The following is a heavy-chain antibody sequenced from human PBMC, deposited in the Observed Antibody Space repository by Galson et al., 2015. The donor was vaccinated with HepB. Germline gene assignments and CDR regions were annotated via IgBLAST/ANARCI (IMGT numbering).Heavy chain of an antibody. D-gene: IGHD6-19*01. Sequence: SLRLSCAASGYTFSSYAMHWVRQAPGKGLEWVAVISYDGSNKYYADSVKGRFTISRDNSKNTLYLQMNSLRAEDTAVYYCAREIAVAGPFDYWGQGTLVTVSS. J-gene: IGHJ4*02. V-gene: IGHV3-30-3*01. CDR3: AREIAVAGPFDY. CDR2: ISYDGSNK. CDR1: GYTFSSYA.